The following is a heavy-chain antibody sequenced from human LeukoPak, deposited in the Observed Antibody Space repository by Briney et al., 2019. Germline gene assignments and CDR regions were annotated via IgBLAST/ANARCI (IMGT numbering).Heavy chain of an antibody. CDR1: GFTFSSYW. D-gene: IGHD6-19*01. J-gene: IGHJ5*02. CDR3: ARDWNGYSSGRTRGWFDP. Sequence: GGSLRLSCAASGFTFSSYWMHWVRQASGKGLVWVSRINSDGSSTSYADSVKGRFTISRDNAKNTLYLQMNSLRAEDTAVYYCARDWNGYSSGRTRGWFDPWGQGTLVTVSS. CDR2: INSDGSST. V-gene: IGHV3-74*01.